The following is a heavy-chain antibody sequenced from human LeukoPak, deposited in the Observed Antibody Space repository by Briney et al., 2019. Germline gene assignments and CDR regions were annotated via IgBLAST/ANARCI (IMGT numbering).Heavy chain of an antibody. CDR3: ARRAGAYSHPYDY. CDR1: GFTFRTNA. Sequence: GGSLRLSCAASGFTFRTNAMSWVRQAPGKGLEWVSFIYSGTIHYSDSVKGRFTISRDNSKNTLYLQMNSLRAEDTAVYYCARRAGAYSHPYDYWGQGTLVTVSS. D-gene: IGHD4/OR15-4a*01. V-gene: IGHV3-53*01. J-gene: IGHJ4*02. CDR2: IYSGTI.